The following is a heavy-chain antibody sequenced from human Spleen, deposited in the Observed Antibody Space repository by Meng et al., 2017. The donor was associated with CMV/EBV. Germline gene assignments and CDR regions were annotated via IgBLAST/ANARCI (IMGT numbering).Heavy chain of an antibody. J-gene: IGHJ4*02. D-gene: IGHD1-26*01. CDR1: GGSFSGYY. Sequence: QVQLQQVGEGLLKPSETLSLTCAVYGGSFSGYYWSWIRQPPGKGLEWIGEINHSGSTNYNPSLKSRVTISVDTSKNQFSLKLSSVTAADTAVYYCARGKRVGAYFDYWGQGTLVTVSS. CDR2: INHSGST. CDR3: ARGKRVGAYFDY. V-gene: IGHV4-34*01.